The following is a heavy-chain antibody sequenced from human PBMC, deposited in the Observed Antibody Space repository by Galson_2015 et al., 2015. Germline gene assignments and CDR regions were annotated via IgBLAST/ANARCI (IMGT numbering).Heavy chain of an antibody. V-gene: IGHV3-21*01. Sequence: SLRLSCAASGFTFSSYSMNWVRQAPGKGLEWVSSISSSSSYIYYADSVKGRFTISRDNAKNSLYLQMNSLRAEDTAAYYCARDANPYYFDYWGQGTLVTVSS. CDR1: GFTFSSYS. CDR2: ISSSSSYI. D-gene: IGHD1-14*01. CDR3: ARDANPYYFDY. J-gene: IGHJ4*02.